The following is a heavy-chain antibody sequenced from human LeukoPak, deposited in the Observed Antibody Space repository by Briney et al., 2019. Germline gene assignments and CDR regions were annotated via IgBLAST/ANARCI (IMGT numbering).Heavy chain of an antibody. Sequence: GGSLRLSYAHSLFTFSRYWIYLVRQAPGKGLEWVAVISYDGSNKYYVDSVKGRFTISRDNSKNTLYLQMNSLRAEDTAVYYCARGRGGSVVGATVYWGQGTLVTVSS. V-gene: IGHV3-30-3*01. CDR1: LFTFSRYW. J-gene: IGHJ4*02. CDR2: ISYDGSNK. CDR3: ARGRGGSVVGATVY. D-gene: IGHD1-26*01.